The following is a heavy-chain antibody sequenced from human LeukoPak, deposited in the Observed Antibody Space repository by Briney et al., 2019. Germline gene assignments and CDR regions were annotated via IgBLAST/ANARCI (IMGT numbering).Heavy chain of an antibody. D-gene: IGHD3-10*01. J-gene: IGHJ4*02. Sequence: IGNIFYSGSAKYKPSLKSRVTISIDRSRNHFSLRLKSVTAADTAVYFCARSTGSSALRTWGQGILVTVSS. CDR2: IFYSGSA. V-gene: IGHV4-59*01. CDR3: ARSTGSSALRT.